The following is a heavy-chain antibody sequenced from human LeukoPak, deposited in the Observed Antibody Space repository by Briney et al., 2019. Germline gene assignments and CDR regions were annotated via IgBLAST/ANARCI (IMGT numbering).Heavy chain of an antibody. V-gene: IGHV3-30*02. CDR2: IRYDGSNK. CDR1: GFTFSSYG. D-gene: IGHD2-2*01. Sequence: PGGSLRLSCAASGFTFSSYGMHWVRQAPGKGLEWVAFIRYDGSNKYYADSVKGRFTISRDNSKNTLYLQMNSLRAEDTAVYYCARAPLAVVVPAALDYWGQGTLVTVSS. CDR3: ARAPLAVVVPAALDY. J-gene: IGHJ4*02.